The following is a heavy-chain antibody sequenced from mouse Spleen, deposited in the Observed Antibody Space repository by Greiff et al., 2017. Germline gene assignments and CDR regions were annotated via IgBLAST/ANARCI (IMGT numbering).Heavy chain of an antibody. D-gene: IGHD1-1*01. V-gene: IGHV1-42*01. Sequence: VQLQQSGPELVKPGASVKISCKASGYSFTGYYMNWVKQSPEKSLEWIGEINPSTGGTTYNQKFKAKATLTVDKSSSTAYMQLKSLTSEDSAVYYCARNYEDYYAMDYWGQGTSVTVSS. CDR2: INPSTGGT. CDR3: ARNYEDYYAMDY. CDR1: GYSFTGYY. J-gene: IGHJ4*01.